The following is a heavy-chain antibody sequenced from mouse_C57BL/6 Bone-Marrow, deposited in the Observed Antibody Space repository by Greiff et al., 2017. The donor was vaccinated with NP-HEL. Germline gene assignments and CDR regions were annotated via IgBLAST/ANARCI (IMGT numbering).Heavy chain of an antibody. J-gene: IGHJ3*01. Sequence: VQLKESGPGLVKPSQSLSLTCSVTGYSITSGYYWNWIRQFPGNKLEWMGYISYDGSNNYNPSLKNRISITRDTSKNQFFLKLNSVTTEDTATYYCARDDYYGSSRDAAYWGQGTLVTVSA. D-gene: IGHD1-1*01. V-gene: IGHV3-6*01. CDR2: ISYDGSN. CDR1: GYSITSGYY. CDR3: ARDDYYGSSRDAAY.